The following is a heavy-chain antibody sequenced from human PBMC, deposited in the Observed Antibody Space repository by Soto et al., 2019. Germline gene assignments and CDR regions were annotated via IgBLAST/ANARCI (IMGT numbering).Heavy chain of an antibody. V-gene: IGHV1-46*01. Sequence: QVQLVQSGAEVKKPGASVKVSCKASGYTFSTYYMHWVRQAPGQGYEWMGIINPSGGSTTYAQKFQGGVTMTRDTSTTTVYRELSRLKSEDTAVYYCARYDYSGYYFDYWGQGTLVTVSS. CDR1: GYTFSTYY. CDR3: ARYDYSGYYFDY. D-gene: IGHD4-4*01. J-gene: IGHJ4*02. CDR2: INPSGGST.